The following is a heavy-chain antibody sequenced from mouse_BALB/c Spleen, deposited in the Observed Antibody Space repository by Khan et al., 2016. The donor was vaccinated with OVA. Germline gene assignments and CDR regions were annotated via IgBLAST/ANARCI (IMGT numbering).Heavy chain of an antibody. J-gene: IGHJ4*01. Sequence: QVQLKESGPGLVAPSQSLSITCTISGFSLTNYGVHWIRQPPGKGLEWLVVIWSDGNTTYNSALKSRLTISKDNSKSQVFLKMNSLQTDDTAMYYCGRQTHYHYKVMDYWGQGTSVTVSS. CDR2: IWSDGNT. V-gene: IGHV2-6-1*01. CDR1: GFSLTNYG. CDR3: GRQTHYHYKVMDY. D-gene: IGHD1-1*02.